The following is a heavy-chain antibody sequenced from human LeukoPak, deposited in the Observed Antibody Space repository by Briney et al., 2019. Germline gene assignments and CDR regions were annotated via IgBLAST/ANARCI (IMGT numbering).Heavy chain of an antibody. J-gene: IGHJ4*02. CDR3: ASRYSYGYYLNY. CDR1: GYSISSGYY. V-gene: IGHV4-38-2*02. D-gene: IGHD5-18*01. Sequence: SETLSLTCTVSGYSISSGYYWGWIRQPPGMGLEWIASIYYRGSTHYNPSLASLKSRVTISGDTSKNQFSLKLSSVTAADTAVYYCASRYSYGYYLNYWGQGTLVTVSS. CDR2: IYYRGST.